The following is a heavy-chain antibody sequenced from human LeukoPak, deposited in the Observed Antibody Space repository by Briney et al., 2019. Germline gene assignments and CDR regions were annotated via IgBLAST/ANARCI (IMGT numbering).Heavy chain of an antibody. J-gene: IGHJ4*02. CDR1: GYTFTSYY. D-gene: IGHD5-18*01. V-gene: IGHV1-18*04. CDR3: ARVSREYSYGN. CDR2: ISAYNGNT. Sequence: ASVKVSCKASGYTFTSYYMHWVRQAPGQGLEWMGWISAYNGNTNYAQKLQGRVTMTTDTSTSTAYMELRSLRSDDTAVYYCARVSREYSYGNWGQGTLVTVSS.